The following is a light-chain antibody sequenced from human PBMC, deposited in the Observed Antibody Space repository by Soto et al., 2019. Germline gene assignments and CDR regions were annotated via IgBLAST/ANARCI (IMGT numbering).Light chain of an antibody. V-gene: IGKV3-20*01. J-gene: IGKJ1*01. CDR2: DAS. Sequence: PLERATLSCTASHSLSSKSLVWYQQKSGQTPRVLIYDASSRATGIPDRFSGSGSGTDFTLTISRLEPEDSAVYFCQQYDTSPTFGQGTKVDIK. CDR3: QQYDTSPT. CDR1: HSLSSKS.